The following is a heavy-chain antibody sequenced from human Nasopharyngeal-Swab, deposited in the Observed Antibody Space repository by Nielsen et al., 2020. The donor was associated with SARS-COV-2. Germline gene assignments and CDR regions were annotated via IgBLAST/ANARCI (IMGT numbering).Heavy chain of an antibody. J-gene: IGHJ4*02. V-gene: IGHV3-21*01. CDR3: ARALRRHCSSTSCYRGQFYYFDY. CDR2: ISSSSSYI. D-gene: IGHD2-2*02. CDR1: GFTFSSYS. Sequence: GGSLRLSCAASGFTFSSYSMNWVRQAPGKGLEWVSSISSSSSYIYYADSVKGRFTISRDNAKNSLYLQMNSLRAEDTAAYYCARALRRHCSSTSCYRGQFYYFDYWGQGTLVTVSS.